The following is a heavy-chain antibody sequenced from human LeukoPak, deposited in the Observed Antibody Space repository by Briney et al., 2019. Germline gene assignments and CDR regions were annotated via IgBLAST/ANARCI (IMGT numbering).Heavy chain of an antibody. J-gene: IGHJ6*03. CDR3: ARDRGDIAVAGTNAHYYYYYYMDV. Sequence: SETLSLTCTVSGGSISSYYWSWIRQPAGKGLEWIGRIYTSGSTNYNPSLKSRVTMSVDTSKNQFSLKLSSVTAADTAVYYCARDRGDIAVAGTNAHYYYYYYMDVWGKGTTVTVSS. CDR1: GGSISSYY. V-gene: IGHV4-4*07. D-gene: IGHD6-19*01. CDR2: IYTSGST.